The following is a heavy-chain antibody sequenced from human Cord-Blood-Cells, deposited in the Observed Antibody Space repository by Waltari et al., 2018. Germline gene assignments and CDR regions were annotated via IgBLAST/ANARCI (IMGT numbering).Heavy chain of an antibody. V-gene: IGHV1-8*01. CDR1: GYTFTSYD. D-gene: IGHD6-13*01. CDR3: ARGSSPYSSSWYGNWFDP. J-gene: IGHJ5*02. Sequence: QVQLVQSGAEVKKPGASVKVSCKASGYTFTSYDINWVRQATGQGLEWMGWMNPNSGNTGYAQKFQGRVTMTRNTSISTAYMELSSLRSEDTAVYYCARGSSPYSSSWYGNWFDPWGQGTLVTDSS. CDR2: MNPNSGNT.